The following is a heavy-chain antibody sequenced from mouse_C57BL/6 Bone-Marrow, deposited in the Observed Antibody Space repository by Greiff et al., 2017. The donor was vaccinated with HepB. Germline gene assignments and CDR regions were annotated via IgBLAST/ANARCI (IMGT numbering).Heavy chain of an antibody. Sequence: VQLQQPGAELVMPGASVKLSCKASGYTFTSYWMHWVKQRPGQGLEWIGEIDPSDSYTNYNQKFKGKSTLTVDKSSSTAYMQLSSLTSEESAVYYCAKGYGNFDYWGQGTTLTVSS. CDR1: GYTFTSYW. CDR2: IDPSDSYT. CDR3: AKGYGNFDY. D-gene: IGHD2-10*02. J-gene: IGHJ2*01. V-gene: IGHV1-69*01.